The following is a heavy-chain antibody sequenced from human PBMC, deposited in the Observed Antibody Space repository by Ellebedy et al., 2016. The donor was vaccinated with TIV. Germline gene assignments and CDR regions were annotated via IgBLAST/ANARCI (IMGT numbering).Heavy chain of an antibody. Sequence: AASVKVSCKASGYTFTSSGIRWVRQAPGQGLEWMGWISAYNGNTNYAQKLQGRVTMTTVTSTSTAYMELRSLRSDDTAVYYCARNTPIAEYFDYWGQGTLVTVSS. CDR1: GYTFTSSG. CDR3: ARNTPIAEYFDY. J-gene: IGHJ4*02. D-gene: IGHD5-18*01. CDR2: ISAYNGNT. V-gene: IGHV1-18*01.